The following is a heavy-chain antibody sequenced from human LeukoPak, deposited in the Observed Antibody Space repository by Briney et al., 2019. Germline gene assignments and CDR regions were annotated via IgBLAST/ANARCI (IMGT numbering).Heavy chain of an antibody. J-gene: IGHJ4*02. Sequence: GGSLRLSCAASGFSFDDYGLTWVRQAPGKGLEWVSGINWNGDSTDYADSVKGRFTIARDNAKNSLYLQMNSLRAEDTALYYCARDLRVVITGSFDSWGQGTLVTVSS. D-gene: IGHD3-22*01. CDR3: ARDLRVVITGSFDS. V-gene: IGHV3-20*04. CDR2: INWNGDST. CDR1: GFSFDDYG.